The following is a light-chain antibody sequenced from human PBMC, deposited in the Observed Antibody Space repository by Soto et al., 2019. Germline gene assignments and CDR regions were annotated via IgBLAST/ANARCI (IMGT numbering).Light chain of an antibody. J-gene: IGKJ2*01. CDR1: QSISSNY. V-gene: IGKV3-20*01. CDR2: GAS. CDR3: QQYGSSPPTYT. Sequence: EIVLTQSPGTLSLSPGERATLSCRASQSISSNYLAWYQQKPGQAPSLLIYGASTRATGIPDRFSGSESGTDFTLTINRLEPEDFAVYYCQQYGSSPPTYTFGQGTKLEIK.